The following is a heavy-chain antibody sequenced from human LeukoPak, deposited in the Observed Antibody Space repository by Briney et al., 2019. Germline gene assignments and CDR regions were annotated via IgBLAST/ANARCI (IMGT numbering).Heavy chain of an antibody. CDR2: MNPNSGNT. CDR1: GYTFTNYA. Sequence: GASVKVSCKASGYTFTNYAINWVRQATGQGLEWMGWMNPNSGNTGYAQKFQGRVTMTRNTSISTAYMELSSLRSEDTAVYYCARGPVPSRMDVWGQGTTVTVSS. D-gene: IGHD6-6*01. V-gene: IGHV1-8*02. CDR3: ARGPVPSRMDV. J-gene: IGHJ6*02.